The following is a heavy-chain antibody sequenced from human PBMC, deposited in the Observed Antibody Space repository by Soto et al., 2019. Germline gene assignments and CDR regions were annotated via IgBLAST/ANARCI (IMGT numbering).Heavy chain of an antibody. CDR1: GFTFSSYA. CDR3: AKGSSSFYYYYGMDV. V-gene: IGHV3-23*01. Sequence: PGGSPRLSCAASGFTFSSYAMSWVRQAPGKGLEWVSAISGSGGSTYYADSVKGRFTISRDNSKNTLYLQMNSLRAEDTAVYYCAKGSSSFYYYYGMDVWGQGTTVTVSS. CDR2: ISGSGGST. J-gene: IGHJ6*02. D-gene: IGHD6-6*01.